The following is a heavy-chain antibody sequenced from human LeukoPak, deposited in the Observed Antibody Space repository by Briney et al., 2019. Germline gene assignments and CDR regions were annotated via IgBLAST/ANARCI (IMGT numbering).Heavy chain of an antibody. V-gene: IGHV4-34*01. D-gene: IGHD3-9*01. CDR3: ARGGRILRYFDWSTNWFDP. Sequence: SETLSLTCAVYGGSFSGYYWSWIRQPPGKGLEWIGEINHSGSTNYNPSLKSRVTISVDTSKNQFSLKLSSVTAADTAVYYCARGGRILRYFDWSTNWFDPWGQGTLVTVSS. CDR1: GGSFSGYY. CDR2: INHSGST. J-gene: IGHJ5*02.